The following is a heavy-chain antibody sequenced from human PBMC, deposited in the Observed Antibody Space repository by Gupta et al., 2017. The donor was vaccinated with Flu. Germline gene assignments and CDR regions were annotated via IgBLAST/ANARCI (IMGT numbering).Heavy chain of an antibody. V-gene: IGHV3-49*04. D-gene: IGHD6-19*01. CDR1: GFTFGDYV. CDR2: IRSKAYGGTA. Sequence: EVQLLESGGGLVQPGRSLRLSCTTSGFTFGDYVMSWVRQAPGKGPEWVGFIRSKAYGGTAEYAASVKGRFTISRDDSKNIAYLQMSSLKTEDTAGEDCTKDHYPNHRGSGGYYVDDGGQGTLVTVSS. CDR3: TKDHYPNHRGSGGYYVDD. J-gene: IGHJ4*02.